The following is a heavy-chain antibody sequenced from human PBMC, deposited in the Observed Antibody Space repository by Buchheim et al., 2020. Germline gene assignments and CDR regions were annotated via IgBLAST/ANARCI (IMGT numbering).Heavy chain of an antibody. CDR3: AKDRVVGSGYYYMDV. J-gene: IGHJ6*03. CDR1: GFTFSSYG. CDR2: ISYDGSNK. V-gene: IGHV3-30*18. Sequence: QVQLVESGGGVVQPGRSLRLSCAASGFTFSSYGMHWVRQAPGKGLEWVAVISYDGSNKYYADSVKGRFTISRDNSKNTLYLQMNSLRAEDTAVYYCAKDRVVGSGYYYMDVWGKGTT. D-gene: IGHD3-10*01.